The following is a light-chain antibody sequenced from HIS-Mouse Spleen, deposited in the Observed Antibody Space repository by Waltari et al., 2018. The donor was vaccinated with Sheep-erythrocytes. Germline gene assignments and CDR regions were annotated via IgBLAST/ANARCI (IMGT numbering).Light chain of an antibody. CDR1: RSDVGAYNY. V-gene: IGLV2-11*01. CDR3: CSYAGSYNHV. CDR2: DVS. Sequence: QSALTQPRSMSRSPGPSVTTPCTGTRSDVGAYNYASWDQQHPGNAPKLMSYDVSRRPSGVPDRFSGSKSGNTASLTISGLQAEDEADYYCCSYAGSYNHVFATGTKVTVL. J-gene: IGLJ1*01.